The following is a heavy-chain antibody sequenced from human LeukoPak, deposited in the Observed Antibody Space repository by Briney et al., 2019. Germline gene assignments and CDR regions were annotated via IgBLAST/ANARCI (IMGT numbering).Heavy chain of an antibody. D-gene: IGHD3-16*02. CDR3: ARDTYRFFDY. V-gene: IGHV3-66*01. CDR2: IYDDGRS. CDR1: GFTVSTTL. Sequence: GGSLRLSCTVSGFTVSTTLMDWVRQAPGKGLEWVSVIYDDGRSVYADSVRGRFTISRDNAKNSLYLQMNSLRAEDTAVYYCARDTYRFFDYWGQGTLVTVSS. J-gene: IGHJ4*02.